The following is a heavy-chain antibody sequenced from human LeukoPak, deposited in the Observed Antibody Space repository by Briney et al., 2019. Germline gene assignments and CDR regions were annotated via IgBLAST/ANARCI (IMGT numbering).Heavy chain of an antibody. CDR3: ARINYDSRYFDY. D-gene: IGHD3-22*01. V-gene: IGHV2-70*11. CDR1: GFSRSSSGMC. Sequence: SGPALVKPTQTLTLTCTFSGFSRSSSGMCVSWIRQPPGKALEWLARIDWDDDKYYSTSLKTRLTISKDTSKKQVVLTMTNMDPVDTATYYCARINYDSRYFDYWGQGTLVTVSS. J-gene: IGHJ4*02. CDR2: IDWDDDK.